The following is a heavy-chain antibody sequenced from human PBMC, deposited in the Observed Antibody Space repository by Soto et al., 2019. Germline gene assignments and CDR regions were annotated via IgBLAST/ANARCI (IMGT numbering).Heavy chain of an antibody. D-gene: IGHD2-21*02. CDR2: IIPLFGTP. Sequence: QVQLVQSGAEVKKPGSSVKISCKASGGTFSSNTINWVRQAAGQGLEWMGGIIPLFGTPNYPEKFQGRVTITADKSTNTAYMELSCLRSEDTAVYYCASKAACGGDCYAFDSWGQGTLVTVS. J-gene: IGHJ4*02. CDR3: ASKAACGGDCYAFDS. CDR1: GGTFSSNT. V-gene: IGHV1-69*06.